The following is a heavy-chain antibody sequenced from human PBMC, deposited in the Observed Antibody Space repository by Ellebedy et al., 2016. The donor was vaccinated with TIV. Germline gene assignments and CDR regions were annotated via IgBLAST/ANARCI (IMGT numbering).Heavy chain of an antibody. D-gene: IGHD4-17*01. V-gene: IGHV5-51*01. J-gene: IGHJ4*02. CDR3: ARQETTVTSFFDY. CDR1: GYSFTSYW. CDR2: IYPGDSDT. Sequence: GESLKISXKGSGYSFTSYWIGWVRQMPGKGLEWMGIIYPGDSDTRYSPSFQGQVTISADKSISTAYLQWSSLKASDTAMYYCARQETTVTSFFDYWGQGTLVTVSS.